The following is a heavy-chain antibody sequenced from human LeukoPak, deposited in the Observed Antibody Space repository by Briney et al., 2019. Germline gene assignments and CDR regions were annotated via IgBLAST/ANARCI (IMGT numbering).Heavy chain of an antibody. V-gene: IGHV3-23*01. D-gene: IGHD3-22*01. J-gene: IGHJ4*02. CDR1: GFTFSSYA. Sequence: GGSLRLSCAASGFTFSSYAMSWVRQAPGKGLEWVSAISGSGGSTYYADSVKGRFTISRDNAKNSLYLQMNSLRAEDTAVYYCARDVGYDSSGYYYWGQGTLVTVSS. CDR3: ARDVGYDSSGYYY. CDR2: ISGSGGST.